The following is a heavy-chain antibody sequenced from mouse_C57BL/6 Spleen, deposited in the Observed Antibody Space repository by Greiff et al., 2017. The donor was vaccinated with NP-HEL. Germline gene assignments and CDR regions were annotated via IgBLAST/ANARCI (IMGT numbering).Heavy chain of an antibody. V-gene: IGHV1-18*01. CDR1: GYTFTDYN. D-gene: IGHD4-1*01. CDR3: ALNWAWFAY. CDR2: INPNNGGT. Sequence: EVQLVESGPELVKPGASVKIPCKASGYTFTDYNMDWVKQSHGKSLEWIGDINPNNGGTIYNQKFKGKATLTVDKSSSTAYMELRSLTSEDTAVYYCALNWAWFAYWGQGTLVTVSA. J-gene: IGHJ3*01.